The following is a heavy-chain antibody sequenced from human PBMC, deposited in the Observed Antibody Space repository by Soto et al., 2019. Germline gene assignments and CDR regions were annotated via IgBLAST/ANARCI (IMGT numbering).Heavy chain of an antibody. CDR2: IKQDGTEK. CDR3: ARVRTENYYGMDV. Sequence: EVQLVESGGGLVQPGGSLRLSCAESGFTFSSYWMSWVRQAPGKGLEWVANIKQDGTEKYYVDSVKGRFAISRDNGKNTLYLQMNSLRAEDTAVYYCARVRTENYYGMDVWGQGTTVTVSS. CDR1: GFTFSSYW. J-gene: IGHJ6*02. V-gene: IGHV3-7*05.